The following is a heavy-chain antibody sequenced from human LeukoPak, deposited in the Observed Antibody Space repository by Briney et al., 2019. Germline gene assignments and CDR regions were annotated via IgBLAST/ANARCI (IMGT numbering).Heavy chain of an antibody. Sequence: GGSLRLSCAASGFTFSSYGMSWVRQAPGKGLEWVSAISGSGGSTYYADSVKGRFTISRDNAKNSLYLQMNSLRAEDTAVYYCARDGLWFGELLIYYYYMDVWGKGTTVTVSS. CDR3: ARDGLWFGELLIYYYYMDV. CDR2: ISGSGGST. D-gene: IGHD3-10*01. V-gene: IGHV3-23*01. J-gene: IGHJ6*03. CDR1: GFTFSSYG.